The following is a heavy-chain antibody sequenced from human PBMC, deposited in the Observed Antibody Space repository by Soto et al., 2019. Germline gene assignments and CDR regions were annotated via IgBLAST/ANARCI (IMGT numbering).Heavy chain of an antibody. CDR3: ARGYSSSWYYGLDY. CDR1: GGSVSSGSYY. CDR2: IYYSGST. J-gene: IGHJ4*02. D-gene: IGHD6-13*01. Sequence: AEPLALTCTVSGGSVSSGSYYWSWIRQPPGKGLEWIGYIYYSGSTNYNPSLKSRVTISVDTSKNQFSLKLSSVTAAYTAVYYCARGYSSSWYYGLDYWGQGTLVTVSS. V-gene: IGHV4-61*01.